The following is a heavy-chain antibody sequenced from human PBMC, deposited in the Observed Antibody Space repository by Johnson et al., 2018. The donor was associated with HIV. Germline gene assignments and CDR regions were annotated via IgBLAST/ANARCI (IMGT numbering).Heavy chain of an antibody. CDR2: IKQDGSEK. Sequence: VQLVESGGGVVQPGRSLRLSCAASGFTFSSYWMSWVRQAPGKGLEWVANIKQDGSEKYYVDSVKGRFTISRDNSKNTLYLQMNSLRAEDTAVYYCARDRYYDSSGSHAFDIWGQGTMVTVSS. CDR1: GFTFSSYW. J-gene: IGHJ3*02. D-gene: IGHD3-22*01. CDR3: ARDRYYDSSGSHAFDI. V-gene: IGHV3-7*01.